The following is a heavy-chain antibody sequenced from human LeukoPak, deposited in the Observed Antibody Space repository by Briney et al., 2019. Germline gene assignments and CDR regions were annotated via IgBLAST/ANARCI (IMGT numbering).Heavy chain of an antibody. Sequence: PGGSLRLSCAASGFTFSIYWMTWVRQAPGKGLEWVANINQDGSEKYYVDSVKGRFTISRDNAKNSLFLQMNNLRAEDTAVYYCARERYRSNAFDIWGQGTMVTVSS. CDR1: GFTFSIYW. V-gene: IGHV3-7*01. CDR3: ARERYRSNAFDI. CDR2: INQDGSEK. J-gene: IGHJ3*02. D-gene: IGHD4-11*01.